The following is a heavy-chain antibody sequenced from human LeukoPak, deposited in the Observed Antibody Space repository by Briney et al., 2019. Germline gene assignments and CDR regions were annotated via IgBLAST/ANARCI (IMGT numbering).Heavy chain of an antibody. D-gene: IGHD5/OR15-5a*01. CDR1: GGSNSSNTYY. CDR3: ATSDTVSTYNWFDP. Sequence: SETLSLTCTVSGGSNSSNTYYWGWIRRPPGKGLEWIENIHYSGSTYYNPSLKSRVTISVDTSKNQFSLNLSSLTAADTAVYYCATSDTVSTYNWFDPWGQGTLVTVSS. V-gene: IGHV4-39*01. J-gene: IGHJ5*02. CDR2: IHYSGST.